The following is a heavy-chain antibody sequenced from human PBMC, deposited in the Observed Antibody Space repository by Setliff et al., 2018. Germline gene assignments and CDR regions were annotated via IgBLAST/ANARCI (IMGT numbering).Heavy chain of an antibody. J-gene: IGHJ5*02. CDR3: AREDASGSARRFDP. CDR1: GGSIGSYF. V-gene: IGHV4-4*07. D-gene: IGHD3-10*01. CDR2: IYTNRTT. Sequence: SETLSLTCTVSGGSIGSYFWTWVRQPAGKGLEWIGRIYTNRTTNYNPSLKSRVTMSVDTSKNHFSLELSSVTAADTAVYYCAREDASGSARRFDPWGQGTLVTVSS.